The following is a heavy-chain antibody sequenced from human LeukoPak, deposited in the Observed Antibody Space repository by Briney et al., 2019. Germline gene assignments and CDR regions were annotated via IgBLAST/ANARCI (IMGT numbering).Heavy chain of an antibody. CDR3: AKDKDVTMIVVVVYFDY. Sequence: GGSLRLSCAASGFTFSDYGLHWVRQAPGKGLEWVAVISYDGSNKYYADSVKGRFTISRDNSKNTLYLQMNSLRAEDTAVYYCAKDKDVTMIVVVVYFDYWGQGTLVTVSS. V-gene: IGHV3-30*18. CDR2: ISYDGSNK. CDR1: GFTFSDYG. D-gene: IGHD3-22*01. J-gene: IGHJ4*02.